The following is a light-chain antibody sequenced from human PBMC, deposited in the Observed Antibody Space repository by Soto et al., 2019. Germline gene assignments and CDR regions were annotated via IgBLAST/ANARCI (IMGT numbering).Light chain of an antibody. CDR2: AAS. CDR3: QQSDSTPIT. V-gene: IGKV1-39*01. Sequence: DIQMTQSPSSLSASVGDRVTITCRASQSISSYLNWYQQKPGKAPKLLIYAASSLQSGVPSRFSGSGSGTDFTLTISSLQPEDFATYYCQQSDSTPITFGPGTKVEIK. J-gene: IGKJ3*01. CDR1: QSISSY.